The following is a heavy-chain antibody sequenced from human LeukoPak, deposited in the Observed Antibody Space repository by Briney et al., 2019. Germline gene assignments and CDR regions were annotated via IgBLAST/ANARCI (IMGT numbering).Heavy chain of an antibody. CDR2: IYYSGST. D-gene: IGHD1-26*01. CDR1: GGSISSYY. J-gene: IGHJ4*02. CDR3: ARVINGIVGATYSFDY. Sequence: SETLSLTCTVSGGSISSYYWSWIRQPPGKGLEWIGYIYYSGSTNYNPSLKSRVTISVDTSKNQFSLKLSSVTAADTAVYYCARVINGIVGATYSFDYWGQGTLVTVSS. V-gene: IGHV4-59*01.